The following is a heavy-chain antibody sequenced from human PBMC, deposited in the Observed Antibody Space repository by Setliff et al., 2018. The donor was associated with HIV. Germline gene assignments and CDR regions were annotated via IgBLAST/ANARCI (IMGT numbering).Heavy chain of an antibody. Sequence: PSETLSLTCSVSGDSIISSTYYWGWIRQTPGKGLEWIGSIYYSGTTYYNPSLKSRVTMSVDTSTSRLSLKVHSVTAADTAMYYCARGSHGTSWTDYWGQGTLVTVSS. J-gene: IGHJ4*02. CDR1: GDSIISSTYY. CDR3: ARGSHGTSWTDY. CDR2: IYYSGTT. D-gene: IGHD6-13*01. V-gene: IGHV4-39*07.